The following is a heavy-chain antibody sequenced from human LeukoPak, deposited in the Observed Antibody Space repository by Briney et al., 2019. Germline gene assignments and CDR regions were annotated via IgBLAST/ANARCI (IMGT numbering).Heavy chain of an antibody. D-gene: IGHD2-8*01. CDR3: ARDRRDIVLMVYALQHLYYFDY. V-gene: IGHV1-2*02. CDR2: INPNSGGT. Sequence: GASVKVSCKASGYTFTGYYMHWVRQAPGQGLEWMGWINPNSGGTNYAQKFQGRVTMTRDTSISTAYMELSRLRSDDTAVYYCARDRRDIVLMVYALQHLYYFDYWGQGTLVTVSS. J-gene: IGHJ4*02. CDR1: GYTFTGYY.